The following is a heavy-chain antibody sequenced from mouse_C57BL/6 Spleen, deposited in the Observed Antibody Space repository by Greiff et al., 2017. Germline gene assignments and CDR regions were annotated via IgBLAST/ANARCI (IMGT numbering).Heavy chain of an antibody. V-gene: IGHV7-3*01. CDR1: GFTFTDYY. CDR3: ARYGYYGYDGYAMDY. D-gene: IGHD2-2*01. CDR2: IRNKANGYTT. Sequence: DVMLVESGGGLVQPGGSLSLSCAASGFTFTDYYMSWVRQPPGKALEWLGFIRNKANGYTTEYSASVKGRFTISRDNSQSILYLQMNALRAEDSATYYCARYGYYGYDGYAMDYWGQGTSVTVSS. J-gene: IGHJ4*01.